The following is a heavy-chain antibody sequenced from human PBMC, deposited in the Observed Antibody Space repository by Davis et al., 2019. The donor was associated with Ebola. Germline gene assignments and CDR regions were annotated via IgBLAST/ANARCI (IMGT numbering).Heavy chain of an antibody. Sequence: GESLKISCEASGFTFSNYGMTWVRQAPGKGLEWVSSISSSSTYIYYADSVKGRFTISRDNAKNSLFLQLNSLRADDTAVYYCARGQNVFRHWGQGTPVTVSS. D-gene: IGHD2/OR15-2a*01. V-gene: IGHV3-21*04. CDR2: ISSSSTYI. J-gene: IGHJ4*02. CDR1: GFTFSNYG. CDR3: ARGQNVFRH.